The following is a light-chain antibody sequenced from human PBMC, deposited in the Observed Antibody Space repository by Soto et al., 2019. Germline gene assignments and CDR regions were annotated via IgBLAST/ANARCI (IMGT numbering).Light chain of an antibody. CDR2: GAS. J-gene: IGKJ1*01. CDR3: QQYNNWPPWT. CDR1: QNVGNN. V-gene: IGKV3-15*01. Sequence: IVITQSPSTLSVSPGERATLSCRASQNVGNNLVWYQQKPGQAPRLLIYGASTRAAGIPDRFSGSGSGTEFTLTISGLQSDDFAVYYCQQYNNWPPWTFGQGTKVDIK.